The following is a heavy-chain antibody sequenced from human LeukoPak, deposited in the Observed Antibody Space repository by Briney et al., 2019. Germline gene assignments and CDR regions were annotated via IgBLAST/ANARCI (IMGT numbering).Heavy chain of an antibody. J-gene: IGHJ4*02. CDR1: GFILRDYN. D-gene: IGHD1-26*01. CDR3: ARDLSATARAYDC. CDR2: ISISGTYI. V-gene: IGHV3-21*01. Sequence: GGSLRLSCAASGFILRDYNMNWARQAPGKGLEWVSFISISGTYITYADSVKGRFTISRDDAKNSLYLQMNSLRAEDTAVYCCARDLSATARAYDCWVEGTLVTVCS.